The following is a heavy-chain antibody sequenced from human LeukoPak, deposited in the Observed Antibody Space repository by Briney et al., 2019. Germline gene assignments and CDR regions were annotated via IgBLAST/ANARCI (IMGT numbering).Heavy chain of an antibody. CDR3: ARLSRRRIAARPNAFDI. CDR1: GGSFSGYY. D-gene: IGHD6-6*01. Sequence: PSETLSLTCAVYGGSFSGYYWSWIRQPPGKGLEWIGEINHSGSTNYNPSLKSRVTISVDTSKNQFSLKLSSVAAADTAVYYCARLSRRRIAARPNAFDIWGQGTMVTVSS. V-gene: IGHV4-34*01. CDR2: INHSGST. J-gene: IGHJ3*02.